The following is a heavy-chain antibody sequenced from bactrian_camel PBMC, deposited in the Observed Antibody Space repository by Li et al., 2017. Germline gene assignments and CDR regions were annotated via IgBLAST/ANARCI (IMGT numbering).Heavy chain of an antibody. CDR1: GFTLSSYR. Sequence: VQLVESGGGLVQPGGSLRLSCAASGFTLSSYRTYWVRQAPGKGLEWVSIINRGGTTYYADSMKGRFTISRDNATNTVYLQMNSLEVEDTGMYTCAARTDGGSWFCSPISAPPTSAYNAWGKGAQVTVSP. V-gene: IGHV3S1*01. CDR3: AARTDGGSWFCSPISAPPTSAYNA. CDR2: INRGGTT. D-gene: IGHD6*01. J-gene: IGHJ6*01.